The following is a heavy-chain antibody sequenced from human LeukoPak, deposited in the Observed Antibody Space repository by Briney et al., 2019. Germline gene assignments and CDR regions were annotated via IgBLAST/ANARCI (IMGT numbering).Heavy chain of an antibody. D-gene: IGHD3-16*02. Sequence: SETLSLTCAVYGGSFSGYYWSWIRQPPGKGLEWIGEINHSGSTNYNPSLKSRVTISVDTSKNQFSLKLSSVTAADTAVYYCARVGYDYVWGSYRRLSDAFDIWGQGTVVTVSS. CDR1: GGSFSGYY. CDR3: ARVGYDYVWGSYRRLSDAFDI. CDR2: INHSGST. V-gene: IGHV4-34*01. J-gene: IGHJ3*02.